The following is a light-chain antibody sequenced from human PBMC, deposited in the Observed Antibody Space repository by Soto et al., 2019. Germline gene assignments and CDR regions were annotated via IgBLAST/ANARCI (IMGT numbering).Light chain of an antibody. Sequence: AIHLTQSPSSLSASVGDRVTITCQASQGIRDELGWYQQKPGRAPKVLIYATSSLQSGVPSRFRGSGFGTDFTLTISSLQPEDFATYYCLQDNSYPRTFGHGTKVEIK. CDR2: ATS. J-gene: IGKJ1*01. CDR1: QGIRDE. V-gene: IGKV1-6*01. CDR3: LQDNSYPRT.